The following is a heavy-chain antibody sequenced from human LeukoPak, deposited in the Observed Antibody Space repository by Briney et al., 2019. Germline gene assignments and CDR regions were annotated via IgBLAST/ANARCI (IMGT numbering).Heavy chain of an antibody. CDR1: GDSVSSNSAA. J-gene: IGHJ4*02. Sequence: SQTLSLTRAISGDSVSSNSAAWNWIRQSPSRGLEWLGRTYYRSKWYNDYAVSVKSRITINPDTSKNQFSLQLNSVTPEDTAVYYCARAYPGYSSSWYYFDYWGQGTLVTVSS. V-gene: IGHV6-1*01. CDR2: TYYRSKWYN. CDR3: ARAYPGYSSSWYYFDY. D-gene: IGHD6-13*01.